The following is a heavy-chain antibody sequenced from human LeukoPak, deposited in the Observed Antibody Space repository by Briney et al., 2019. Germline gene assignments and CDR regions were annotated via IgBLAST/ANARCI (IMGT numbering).Heavy chain of an antibody. CDR1: GFTLNGWA. Sequence: GGSLRLSCAASGFTLNGWAMHWVRQPPGKGLEWVAHISHDGTTTYYADSVKGRLTISRDTSKNTLYLQVNGLRIEDTAVYYCARDYRTGLETIEFDSWGQGTLVIVSS. V-gene: IGHV3-30*14. CDR3: ARDYRTGLETIEFDS. CDR2: ISHDGTTT. J-gene: IGHJ4*02. D-gene: IGHD3-3*01.